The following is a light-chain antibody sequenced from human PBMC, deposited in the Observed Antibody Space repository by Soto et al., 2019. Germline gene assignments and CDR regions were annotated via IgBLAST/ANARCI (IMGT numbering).Light chain of an antibody. Sequence: EIGLTQSPATLSLSPGERATLSCRASQSVSIYLAWYQQKPGQAPRLLIYNASNRTTGIPARFSGSGSGTEFTLTISSLQYEDFAVYYCQQFDGSMWTFGPGTKVDIK. J-gene: IGKJ1*01. CDR2: NAS. CDR3: QQFDGSMWT. CDR1: QSVSIY. V-gene: IGKV3-11*01.